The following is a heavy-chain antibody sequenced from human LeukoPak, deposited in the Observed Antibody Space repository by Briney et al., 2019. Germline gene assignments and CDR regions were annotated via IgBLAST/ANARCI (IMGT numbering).Heavy chain of an antibody. Sequence: GGSLRLSCAASGFTFSSYWMSWVRQAPGKGLEWVSVIYSGGSTYYADSVKGRFTISRDNSKNTLYLQMNSLRAEDTAVYYCARGTGIAAADYWGQGTLVTVSS. J-gene: IGHJ4*02. V-gene: IGHV3-66*01. CDR1: GFTFSSYW. CDR3: ARGTGIAAADY. CDR2: IYSGGST. D-gene: IGHD6-13*01.